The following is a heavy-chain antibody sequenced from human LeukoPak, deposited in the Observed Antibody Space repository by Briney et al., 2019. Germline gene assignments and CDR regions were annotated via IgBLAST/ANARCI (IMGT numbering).Heavy chain of an antibody. D-gene: IGHD2-2*02. CDR3: ALAAIGYYYYMDV. CDR2: IICICSTA. CDR1: GDTFSRSA. V-gene: IGHV1-69*05. J-gene: IGHJ6*03. Sequence: SLKLSCTASGDTFSRSAISWVRQAPGQGLEWRGRIICICSTANYAQKFQGRVTITTDESTSTAYMELSSLRYEDTAVYYCALAAIGYYYYMDVWGKGTTVTVSS.